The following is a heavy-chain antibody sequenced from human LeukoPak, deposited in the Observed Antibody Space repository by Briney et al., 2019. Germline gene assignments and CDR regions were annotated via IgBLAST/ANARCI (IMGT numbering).Heavy chain of an antibody. J-gene: IGHJ3*02. Sequence: PSETLSLTCAVYGGSLSGFYWNWIRQPPGKGLEWIGEINHSGSANYNPSLESRVTMSVDTSKNQFSLKLSSVTAADTAVYYCARPKAGYSSTDAFDIWGQGTMVTVSS. CDR3: ARPKAGYSSTDAFDI. CDR1: GGSLSGFY. CDR2: INHSGSA. D-gene: IGHD6-19*01. V-gene: IGHV4-34*01.